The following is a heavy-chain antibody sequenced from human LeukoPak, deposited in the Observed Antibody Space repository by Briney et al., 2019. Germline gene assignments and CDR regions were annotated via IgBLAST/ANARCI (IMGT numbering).Heavy chain of an antibody. CDR3: ARHPGYSSSWYGGENWFDP. V-gene: IGHV4-39*01. CDR2: IYYTGST. J-gene: IGHJ5*02. Sequence: SSETLSLTCTVSGGSISSSGYYWVWIRQPPGKGLEWIGSIYYTGSTYYNPSLRSRVTISVDTSKNQFSLKLSSVTAADTAVYYCARHPGYSSSWYGGENWFDPWGQGTLVTVSS. D-gene: IGHD6-13*01. CDR1: GGSISSSGYY.